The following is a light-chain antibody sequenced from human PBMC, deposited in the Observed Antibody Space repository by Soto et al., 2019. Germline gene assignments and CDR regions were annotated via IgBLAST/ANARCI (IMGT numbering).Light chain of an antibody. J-gene: IGKJ2*01. CDR2: KVS. CDR3: MQATQYRPYT. Sequence: DIVLTQTPLSSPVTLGQPASISCRSSQSLVHSDGNTYLSWFHQRPGQPPRLLIDKVSNPFSGVPDGFSGSGAGTDFTLKISRVEAEDVGIYFCMQATQYRPYTFGQGTKLEIK. V-gene: IGKV2-24*01. CDR1: QSLVHSDGNTY.